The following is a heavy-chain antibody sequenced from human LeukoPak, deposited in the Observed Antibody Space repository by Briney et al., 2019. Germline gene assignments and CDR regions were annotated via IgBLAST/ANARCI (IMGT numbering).Heavy chain of an antibody. CDR2: FDPEDGET. Sequence: ASVKVSCEVSGYTLTELSMHWVRQAPGKGLEWMGGFDPEDGETIYAQKFQGRVTMTEDTSTDTAYMELSSLRSEDTAVYYCATPLRGYDPPYFDYWGQGTLVTVSS. CDR3: ATPLRGYDPPYFDY. V-gene: IGHV1-24*01. D-gene: IGHD5-12*01. CDR1: GYTLTELS. J-gene: IGHJ4*02.